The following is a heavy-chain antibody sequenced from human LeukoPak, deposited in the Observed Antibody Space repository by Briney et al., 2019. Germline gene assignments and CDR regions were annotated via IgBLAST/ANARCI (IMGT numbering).Heavy chain of an antibody. D-gene: IGHD6-6*01. CDR1: GGSFSGYY. J-gene: IGHJ6*03. Sequence: SETLSLTCAAYGGSFSGYYWSWIRQPPGKGLEWIGEINHSGSTNYNPSLKSRVTISVDTSKNQFSLKLSSVTAADTAVYYCASLAARRYYYYYYMDVWGKGTTVTVSS. V-gene: IGHV4-34*01. CDR2: INHSGST. CDR3: ASLAARRYYYYYYMDV.